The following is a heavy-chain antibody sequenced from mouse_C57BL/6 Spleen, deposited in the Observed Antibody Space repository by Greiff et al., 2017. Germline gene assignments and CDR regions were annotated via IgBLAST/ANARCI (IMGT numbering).Heavy chain of an antibody. D-gene: IGHD1-1*01. J-gene: IGHJ4*01. CDR2: IRNKANGYTT. CDR3: ARSTVVVDYAMDY. Sequence: EVKLVESGGGLVQPGGSLSLSCAASGFTFTDYYMSWVRQPPGKALEWLGFIRNKANGYTTEYSASVKGRFTISRDNSQSILYLQMNALRAEDSATYYCARSTVVVDYAMDYWGQGTSVTVSS. V-gene: IGHV7-3*01. CDR1: GFTFTDYY.